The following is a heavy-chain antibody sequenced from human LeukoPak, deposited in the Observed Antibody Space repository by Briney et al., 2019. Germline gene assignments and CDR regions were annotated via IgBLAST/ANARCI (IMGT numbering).Heavy chain of an antibody. CDR2: INTDGSAA. CDR1: GFTFSNSW. J-gene: IGHJ4*02. Sequence: GGSLRLSCAASGFTFSNSWMHWVRQAPGKGLVWVSHINTDGSAATYGDPAKGRFTVSRDNAKNTLFLQMSSLRVEDTGVHYCARGTAITAGIDYWGQGTLVTVSS. CDR3: ARGTAITAGIDY. D-gene: IGHD6-13*01. V-gene: IGHV3-74*01.